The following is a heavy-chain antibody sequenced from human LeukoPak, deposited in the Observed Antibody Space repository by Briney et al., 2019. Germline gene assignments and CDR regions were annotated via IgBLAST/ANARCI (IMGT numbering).Heavy chain of an antibody. D-gene: IGHD4-17*01. CDR1: GGSFSGYY. CDR2: INHSGST. V-gene: IGHV4-34*01. J-gene: IGHJ4*02. Sequence: SETLSLTCAVYGGSFSGYYWSWIRQPPGKGLEWIGEINHSGSTNYNPSLKSRVTISVDTSKNQFSLKLSSVTAADTAVYYCARPSPYGDYLDYWGQGTLVTVSS. CDR3: ARPSPYGDYLDY.